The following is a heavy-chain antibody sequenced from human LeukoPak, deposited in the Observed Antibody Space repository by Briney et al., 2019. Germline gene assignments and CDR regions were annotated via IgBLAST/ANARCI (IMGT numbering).Heavy chain of an antibody. CDR3: ARAGSGSYDDY. CDR2: INPSGGST. Sequence: ASVKVSCKASGYTFTSYYMHWVRQDPGQGLEWMGIINPSGGSTSYAQKFQGRVTMTRDMSTSTVYMELSSLRSEDTAMYYCARAGSGSYDDYWGQGTLVTVSS. V-gene: IGHV1-46*01. D-gene: IGHD1-26*01. J-gene: IGHJ4*02. CDR1: GYTFTSYY.